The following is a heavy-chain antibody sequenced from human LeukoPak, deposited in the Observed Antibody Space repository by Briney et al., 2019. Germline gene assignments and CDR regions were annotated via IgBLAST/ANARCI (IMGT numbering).Heavy chain of an antibody. V-gene: IGHV1-2*06. CDR1: GYTITAYY. Sequence: ASVKVSCKASGYTITAYYIHWVGQAPGQGLEWKGQINPKSGGTKYAQKFQGRVTMTRDTSSNTAYMELSGLRSDDTTMYYCARDWTGGSHDYWGQGTLVTVSS. D-gene: IGHD1-26*01. CDR3: ARDWTGGSHDY. CDR2: INPKSGGT. J-gene: IGHJ4*02.